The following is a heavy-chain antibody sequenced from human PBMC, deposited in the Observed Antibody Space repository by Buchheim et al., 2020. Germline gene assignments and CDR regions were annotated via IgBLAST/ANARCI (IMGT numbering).Heavy chain of an antibody. D-gene: IGHD2-15*01. V-gene: IGHV1-8*01. J-gene: IGHJ5*02. CDR3: ARAPQPYCSGGSCYLALSWFDP. CDR1: GYTFTSYD. Sequence: QVQLVQSGAEVKKPGASVKVSCKASGYTFTSYDINWVRQATGQGLEWMGWMNPNSGNTGYAQKFQGRVTMTRNTSISTAYMELSSLRSEDTAVYYCARAPQPYCSGGSCYLALSWFDPWGQGTL. CDR2: MNPNSGNT.